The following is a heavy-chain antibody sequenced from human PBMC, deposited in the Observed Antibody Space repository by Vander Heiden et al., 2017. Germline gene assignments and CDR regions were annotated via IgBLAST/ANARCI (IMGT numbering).Heavy chain of an antibody. CDR3: ARDRYPWYGDF. D-gene: IGHD3-9*01. CDR2: IQSDGSKK. Sequence: QVQLVESGGGVVQPGGSLRLSCAASEFVFSYYGMHWVRQAPGKGLDWVAFIQSDGSKKYYADPVKGRFTISRDNSQNMMYLQMNSLRAEDTAVYYCARDRYPWYGDFWGRGTLVSVSS. V-gene: IGHV3-30*02. CDR1: EFVFSYYG. J-gene: IGHJ2*01.